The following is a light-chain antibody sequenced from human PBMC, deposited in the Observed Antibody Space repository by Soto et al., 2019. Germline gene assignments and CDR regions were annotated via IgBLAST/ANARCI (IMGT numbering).Light chain of an antibody. Sequence: QSALTQPASVSGSPGQSITISCSATSNDVGDFDDVSWYQHHPGKAPKLLIYEVTNRPSGVSDRFSGSKSGNSASLTISGLQPDDEADYYCSSCKQITTLGIFGGGTKLTVL. J-gene: IGLJ2*01. V-gene: IGLV2-14*01. CDR1: SNDVGDFDD. CDR3: SSCKQITTLGI. CDR2: EVT.